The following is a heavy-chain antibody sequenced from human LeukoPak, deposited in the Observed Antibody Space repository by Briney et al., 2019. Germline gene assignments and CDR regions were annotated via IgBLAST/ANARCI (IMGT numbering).Heavy chain of an antibody. J-gene: IGHJ3*02. V-gene: IGHV3-48*01. Sequence: GGSLRLSCAASGFTFSSYSMNWVRQAPGKGLEWVSYISSSSSTIYYADSVKGRFTISRDNAKNSLYLQMNSLRAEDTAVYYCARDQVGYFRLGAFDIWGQGTMATVSS. D-gene: IGHD1-26*01. CDR1: GFTFSSYS. CDR2: ISSSSSTI. CDR3: ARDQVGYFRLGAFDI.